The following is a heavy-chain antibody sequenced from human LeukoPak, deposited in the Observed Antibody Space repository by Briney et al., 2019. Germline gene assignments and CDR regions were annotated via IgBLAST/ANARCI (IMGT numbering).Heavy chain of an antibody. D-gene: IGHD3-22*01. J-gene: IGHJ6*03. CDR2: ITPGGGST. V-gene: IGHV1-46*01. CDR1: GYTFTSYY. CDR3: ARDGDYYDSSGYFPYYYYFYIDV. Sequence: GASVKVSCKASGYTFTSYYMHWVRQAPGQGLEWMGIITPGGGSTSYAQKFQGRVTMTRDTSTSTVYMELSSLRSEDTAVYYCARDGDYYDSSGYFPYYYYFYIDVWSKGSTVTVSS.